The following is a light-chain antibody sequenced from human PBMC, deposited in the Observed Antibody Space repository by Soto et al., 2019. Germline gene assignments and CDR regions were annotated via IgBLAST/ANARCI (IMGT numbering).Light chain of an antibody. CDR2: DAS. Sequence: EIVWTQSPATLSLSPGERATLSCGASQTVGSTYLAWYQQKPGLAPRLLIYDASSRATGIPDRFSGSGSGTDFTLTISRLEREDFAVYYCQHYGSSPWTFGQWTKVEIK. CDR1: QTVGSTY. J-gene: IGKJ1*01. CDR3: QHYGSSPWT. V-gene: IGKV3D-20*01.